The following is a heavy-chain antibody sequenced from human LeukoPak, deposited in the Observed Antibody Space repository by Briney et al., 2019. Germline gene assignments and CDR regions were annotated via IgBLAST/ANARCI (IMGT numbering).Heavy chain of an antibody. Sequence: ASVKVSCKASGYTFTTYYMHWVRQAPGQGLEWMGIIKTSGGNTNYAQKFQGRVTVTRDTSTRTVYMELSSLRSEDTAVYYCARELDGGYFDYWGQGTLVTVSS. CDR1: GYTFTTYY. CDR2: IKTSGGNT. CDR3: ARELDGGYFDY. D-gene: IGHD1-1*01. J-gene: IGHJ4*02. V-gene: IGHV1-46*01.